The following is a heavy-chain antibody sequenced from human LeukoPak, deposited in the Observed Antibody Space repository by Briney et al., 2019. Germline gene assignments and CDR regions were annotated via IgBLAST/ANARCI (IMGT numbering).Heavy chain of an antibody. Sequence: GGSLRLSCAASGFTFSSYAMSWVRQAPGKGLEWVSAISGSGGSTYYADSVKGRFTISRDNSKNTLYLQMNSLRAEDTAVYYCAKDDIVVVPAASRWFDPWGQGTLVTVSS. J-gene: IGHJ5*02. CDR1: GFTFSSYA. V-gene: IGHV3-23*01. D-gene: IGHD2-2*01. CDR2: ISGSGGST. CDR3: AKDDIVVVPAASRWFDP.